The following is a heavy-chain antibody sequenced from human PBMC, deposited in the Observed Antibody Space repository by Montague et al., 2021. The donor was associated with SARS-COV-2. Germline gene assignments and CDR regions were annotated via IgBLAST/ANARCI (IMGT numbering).Heavy chain of an antibody. CDR2: IYYSGST. CDR3: ARTIVVVSAASRYFDL. Sequence: SETLSLTCTVSGGSTSSYYWIWIRQPLGKVLEWIGCIYYSGSTNYNPSLKSRVTISVDTSKTQFSLKLNSVTAADTAVYYCARTIVVVSAASRYFDLWGRGTLVTVSS. D-gene: IGHD2-2*01. J-gene: IGHJ2*01. V-gene: IGHV4-59*01. CDR1: GGSTSSYY.